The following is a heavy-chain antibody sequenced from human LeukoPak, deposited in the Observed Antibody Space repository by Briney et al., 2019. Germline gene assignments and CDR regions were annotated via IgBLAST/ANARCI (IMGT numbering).Heavy chain of an antibody. CDR1: GGSFSGYY. J-gene: IGHJ4*02. Sequence: SETLSLTCAVYGGSFSGYYWSWIRQPPGKGLEWIGEINHSGSTNYNPSLKSRVTISVDTSKNQFSLKLSSVTAADTAVYYCARETRYDILTGYFIYYFDYWGQGTLVTVSS. D-gene: IGHD3-9*01. V-gene: IGHV4-34*01. CDR2: INHSGST. CDR3: ARETRYDILTGYFIYYFDY.